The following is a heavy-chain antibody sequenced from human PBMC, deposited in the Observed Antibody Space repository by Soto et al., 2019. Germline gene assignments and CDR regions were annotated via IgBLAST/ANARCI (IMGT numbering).Heavy chain of an antibody. Sequence: PSETLSLTCVVLNFSISSGYYWGWIRQSPGKGLEWIASIYRSGTTSYNPSLKSRVTISVDPSKNQFSLMLTAVTAADTAVYYCARTHSGSYYSVFNYWGRGSLVTVSS. CDR2: IYRSGTT. D-gene: IGHD1-26*01. CDR1: NFSISSGYY. CDR3: ARTHSGSYYSVFNY. V-gene: IGHV4-38-2*01. J-gene: IGHJ4*02.